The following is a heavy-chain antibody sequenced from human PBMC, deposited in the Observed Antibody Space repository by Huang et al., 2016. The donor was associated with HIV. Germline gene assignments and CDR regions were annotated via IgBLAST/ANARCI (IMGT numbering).Heavy chain of an antibody. D-gene: IGHD6-13*01. V-gene: IGHV3-30*18. J-gene: IGHJ4*02. CDR2: ISYDGKTK. CDR1: GFTFSSYG. CDR3: AKGGSAAAVLDF. Sequence: VESGGGVVQPGRSLRISCAAFGFTFSSYGMHWVRQAPGKGLEVVAVISYDGKTKYYADSVKGRFSISRDNSKTTVYLQLNSLRVEDTAVYYCAKGGSAAAVLDFWGQGTLVTVSS.